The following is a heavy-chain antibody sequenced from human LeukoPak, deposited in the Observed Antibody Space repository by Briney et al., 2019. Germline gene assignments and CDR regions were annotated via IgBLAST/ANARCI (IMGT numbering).Heavy chain of an antibody. CDR3: ARDQDYVWGSYRPYYFDY. V-gene: IGHV3-7*01. CDR2: IKQDGSEK. CDR1: GFTFSSYW. Sequence: PGGSLRLSCVASGFTFSSYWMSWVRQAPGKGLEWVANIKQDGSEKYYVDSVKGRFTISRDNAKNSLYLQMNSLRAEDTAVYYCARDQDYVWGSYRPYYFDYWGQGTLVTVSS. J-gene: IGHJ4*02. D-gene: IGHD3-16*02.